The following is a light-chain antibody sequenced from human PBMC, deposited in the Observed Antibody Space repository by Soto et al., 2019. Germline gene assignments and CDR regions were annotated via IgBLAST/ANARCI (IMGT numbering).Light chain of an antibody. J-gene: IGLJ1*01. CDR3: CSYAGSSTFV. Sequence: SVLTQPASVSGSPGQSITISCTGTSSDVGSYNLVSWYQQHPGNAPKLMIYEVSKRPSGVSNRFSGSKSGNTASLTISGLQAEDEADYYCCSYAGSSTFVFGTGTKVTVL. CDR1: SSDVGSYNL. CDR2: EVS. V-gene: IGLV2-23*02.